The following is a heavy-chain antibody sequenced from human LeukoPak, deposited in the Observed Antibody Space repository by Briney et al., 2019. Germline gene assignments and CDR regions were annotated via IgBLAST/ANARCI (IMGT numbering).Heavy chain of an antibody. V-gene: IGHV3-23*01. J-gene: IGHJ4*02. D-gene: IGHD5-12*01. CDR1: GFTFSSYA. CDR3: ARDARLLATMSFDS. CDR2: LSGSGGGT. Sequence: GGSLRLSCAASGFTFSSYAVSWVRQAPGKGLEWVSTLSGSGGGTYYADSVKGRFTISRDNAKNSLYLQMNSLSDEDTAVYFCARDARLLATMSFDSWGQGTLVTVSS.